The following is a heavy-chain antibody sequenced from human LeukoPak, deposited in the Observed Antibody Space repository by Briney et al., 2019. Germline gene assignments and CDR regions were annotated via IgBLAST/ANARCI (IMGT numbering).Heavy chain of an antibody. V-gene: IGHV3-48*01. J-gene: IGHJ6*02. Sequence: HTGGSLRLSCAASGFRFSDYSMNWVRQAPGKGLEWISYISSSGSPIYYADSVKGRFTIARDNAKNSLFLQMNSLRAEDTAVYYCARVPRFSAIFGWGQGTTVTVSS. D-gene: IGHD3-3*01. CDR3: ARVPRFSAIFG. CDR1: GFRFSDYS. CDR2: ISSSGSPI.